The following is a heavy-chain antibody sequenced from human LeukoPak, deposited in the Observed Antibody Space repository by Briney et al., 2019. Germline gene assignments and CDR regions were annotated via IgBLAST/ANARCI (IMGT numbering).Heavy chain of an antibody. CDR1: GFTFSTYW. D-gene: IGHD3-10*01. CDR3: ARDYAGSPDY. V-gene: IGHV3-74*03. Sequence: GGSLRLSCTASGFTFSTYWINWVRQSPGKGLVWVALINGDGSTTTHADSVKGRYTISRDNAKNTAYLQMNSLRDEDTAVYFCARDYAGSPDYWGQGTLVTVSA. J-gene: IGHJ4*02. CDR2: INGDGSTT.